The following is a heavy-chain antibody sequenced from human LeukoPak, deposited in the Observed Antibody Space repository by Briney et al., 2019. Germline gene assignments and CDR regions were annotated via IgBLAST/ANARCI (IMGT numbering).Heavy chain of an antibody. J-gene: IGHJ4*02. CDR3: ARDWEASSYHSSSWYFDEPELVPGGY. Sequence: SETLSLTCTVSGGSISSSSYYWGWIRQPPGKGLEWIGSIYYSGSTYYNPSLKSRVTISVGTSKNQFSLKLSSVTAADTAVYYCARDWEASSYHSSSWYFDEPELVPGGYWGQGTLVTVSS. CDR1: GGSISSSSYY. D-gene: IGHD6-13*01. V-gene: IGHV4-39*07. CDR2: IYYSGST.